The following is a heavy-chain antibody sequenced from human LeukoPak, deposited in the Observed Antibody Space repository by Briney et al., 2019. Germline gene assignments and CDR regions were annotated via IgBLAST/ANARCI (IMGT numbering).Heavy chain of an antibody. CDR2: MNPNSGNT. D-gene: IGHD2-15*01. Sequence: VSVKVSCKASGYTFTSYDINWVRQATGQGLEWMGWMNPNSGNTGYAQKFQGRVTMTRNTSISTAYMELSSLRSEDTAVYYCARAGGYCGRISCPYYFDYWGQGSLVAVSS. CDR1: GYTFTSYD. V-gene: IGHV1-8*01. J-gene: IGHJ4*02. CDR3: ARAGGYCGRISCPYYFDY.